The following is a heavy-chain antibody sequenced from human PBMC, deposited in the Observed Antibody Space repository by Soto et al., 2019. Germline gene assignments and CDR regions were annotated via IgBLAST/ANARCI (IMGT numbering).Heavy chain of an antibody. D-gene: IGHD2-8*01. Sequence: QVQLVQSGGEVKKPGASVKVSCKATGYTFTSFGISWVRQAPGQGLEWMGWISAYNVNTNYAQKLQGRVTMTTDTSTSTAYMELRSLTSDATAVYYCARDRSMYYGRYVWGQGTTVTVSS. J-gene: IGHJ6*02. CDR2: ISAYNVNT. V-gene: IGHV1-18*01. CDR1: GYTFTSFG. CDR3: ARDRSMYYGRYV.